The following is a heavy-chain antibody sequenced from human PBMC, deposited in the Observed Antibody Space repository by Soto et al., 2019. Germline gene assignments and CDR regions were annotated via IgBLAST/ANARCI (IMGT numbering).Heavy chain of an antibody. CDR1: GFTFSSYS. CDR2: ISSSSSTI. V-gene: IGHV3-48*02. CDR3: ARGADYDSSGIRLNWFHP. D-gene: IGHD3-22*01. Sequence: EVQLVESGGGLVQPGGSLRLSCAASGFTFSSYSMNWVRQAPGKGLEWVSYISSSSSTIYYADSVKGRFTISRDNAKNPLYLQMNSLRDEDTAVYYCARGADYDSSGIRLNWFHPWGQGTLVTVSS. J-gene: IGHJ5*02.